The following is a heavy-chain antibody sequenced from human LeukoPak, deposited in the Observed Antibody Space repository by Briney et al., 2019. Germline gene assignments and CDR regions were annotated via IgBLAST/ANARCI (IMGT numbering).Heavy chain of an antibody. CDR1: GFTFSSYA. V-gene: IGHV3-23*01. J-gene: IGHJ6*02. D-gene: IGHD2-21*02. CDR3: AKQVTARVYYYYGMDV. CDR2: ISGSGGST. Sequence: GGSLRLSCAASGFTFSSYAMSWVRQAPGKGLEWVSGISGSGGSTYYADSVKGRFTISRDNSKNTLYLQMNSLRAEDTAVYYCAKQVTARVYYYYGMDVWGQGTTVTVSS.